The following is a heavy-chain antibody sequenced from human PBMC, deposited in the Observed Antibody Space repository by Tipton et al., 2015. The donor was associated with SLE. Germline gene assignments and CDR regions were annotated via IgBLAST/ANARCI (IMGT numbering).Heavy chain of an antibody. CDR1: GYSISSGYY. D-gene: IGHD1-26*01. Sequence: TLSLTCSVSGYSISSGYYWGWIRQPPGKGLEWIGSIYQNGITYYNASLKSRLTISVDTSKNQFSLKVSSVTAADTAVYYCARHRSGSSWLDPWGQGTLVTVAS. V-gene: IGHV4-38-2*01. CDR2: IYQNGIT. CDR3: ARHRSGSSWLDP. J-gene: IGHJ5*02.